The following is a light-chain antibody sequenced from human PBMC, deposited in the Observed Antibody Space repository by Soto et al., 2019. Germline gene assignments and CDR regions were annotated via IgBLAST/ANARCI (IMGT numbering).Light chain of an antibody. Sequence: QSVLTQPASLSGSPGQSITISCTGTSSDIGGYNYVSWYQQHPGKVPKLMIYDVTNRPSGVSNRFSGSKSGDTASLTISDLQAEDEADYYCSSYATSSPDVFGTGTKVTVL. V-gene: IGLV2-14*01. CDR3: SSYATSSPDV. CDR1: SSDIGGYNY. CDR2: DVT. J-gene: IGLJ1*01.